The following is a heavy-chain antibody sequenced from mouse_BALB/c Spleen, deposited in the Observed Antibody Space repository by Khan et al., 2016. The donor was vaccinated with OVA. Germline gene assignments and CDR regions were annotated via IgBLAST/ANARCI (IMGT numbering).Heavy chain of an antibody. CDR1: GFSLSSSGMS. CDR3: VRSPWLLQYAMDY. V-gene: IGHV8-12*01. J-gene: IGHJ4*01. Sequence: QVTLKESGPGILQPSQTLSLTCSFSGFSLSSSGMSVSWIRQPSGKGLEWLAHIYWDDDKRYNPSLKSRLTISRHTSRNQVFLKITSVDTADTATYYCVRSPWLLQYAMDYWGQGTSVTVSS. CDR2: IYWDDDK. D-gene: IGHD2-3*01.